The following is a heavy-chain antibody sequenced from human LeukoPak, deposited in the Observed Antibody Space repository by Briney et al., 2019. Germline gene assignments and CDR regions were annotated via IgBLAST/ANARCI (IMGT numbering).Heavy chain of an antibody. Sequence: GGSLRLSCAASGFTFSSYWVHWVRQAPGKGLEWVARINSDGSTINHADSVRGRFTISRDNAENTLYLQMNSLRAEDTAVYYCARDQRITIFGVVIKYGMDVWGQGTTVTVSS. D-gene: IGHD3-3*01. V-gene: IGHV3-74*01. J-gene: IGHJ6*02. CDR2: INSDGSTI. CDR3: ARDQRITIFGVVIKYGMDV. CDR1: GFTFSSYW.